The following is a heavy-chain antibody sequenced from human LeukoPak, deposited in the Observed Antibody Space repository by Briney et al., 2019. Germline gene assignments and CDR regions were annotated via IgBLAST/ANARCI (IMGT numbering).Heavy chain of an antibody. D-gene: IGHD1-26*01. Sequence: ASVTVSCQASGYTFTSYYMHCVRQPPGQGLEWRGIINPSGGSTSYAQKFQGRVTMTRDTSTSTVYMELSSLRSEDTAVYNWARSVGATTWIDYWGQATLVTVSS. CDR2: INPSGGST. J-gene: IGHJ4*02. CDR3: ARSVGATTWIDY. CDR1: GYTFTSYY. V-gene: IGHV1-46*01.